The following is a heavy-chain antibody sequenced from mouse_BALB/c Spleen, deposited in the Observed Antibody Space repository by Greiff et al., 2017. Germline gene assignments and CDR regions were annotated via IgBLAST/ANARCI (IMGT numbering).Heavy chain of an antibody. J-gene: IGHJ1*01. CDR1: GFAFSSYD. CDR2: ISSGGGST. V-gene: IGHV5-12-1*01. CDR3: AREGYAGTSYFDV. Sequence: EVQGVESGGGLVKPGGSLKLSCAASGFAFSSYDMSWVRQTPEKRLEWVAYISSGGGSTYYPDTVKGRFTISRDNAKNTLYLQMSSLKSEDTAMYYCAREGYAGTSYFDVWGAGTTVTVSS. D-gene: IGHD2-14*01.